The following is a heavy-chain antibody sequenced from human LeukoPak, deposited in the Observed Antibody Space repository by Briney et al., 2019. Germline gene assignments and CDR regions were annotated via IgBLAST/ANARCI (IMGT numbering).Heavy chain of an antibody. J-gene: IGHJ4*02. CDR2: TYPGDSDT. Sequence: GESLKISCKGSGYSFTNYWIGWVRQMPGKGLEWMGITYPGDSDTRYSPSFQGQVTISADKSISTAYLQWSSLKASDTAMYYCARPAYGSTVLFDYWGQGTLVTVSS. V-gene: IGHV5-51*01. D-gene: IGHD3-10*01. CDR3: ARPAYGSTVLFDY. CDR1: GYSFTNYW.